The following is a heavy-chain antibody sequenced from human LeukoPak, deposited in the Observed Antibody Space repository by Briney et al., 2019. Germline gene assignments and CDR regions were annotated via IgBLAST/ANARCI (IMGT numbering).Heavy chain of an antibody. V-gene: IGHV1-18*01. J-gene: IGHJ4*02. CDR3: ARGDGSYSLFDLDY. CDR2: ISGYNGNT. CDR1: GYTFTTYN. Sequence: ASVKVSCKASGYTFTTYNINWVRQAPGQGLEWMGWISGYNGNTNYAQKFQGRVTMTRDTSISTAYMELSRLRSDDTAVYYCARGDGSYSLFDLDYWGQGTLVTVSS. D-gene: IGHD1-26*01.